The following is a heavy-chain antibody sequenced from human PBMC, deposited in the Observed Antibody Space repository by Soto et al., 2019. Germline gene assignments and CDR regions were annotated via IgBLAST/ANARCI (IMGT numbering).Heavy chain of an antibody. CDR3: AKMRFDSYPYYFHY. J-gene: IGHJ4*02. V-gene: IGHV3-23*01. Sequence: EVHLLESGGGLVQPGGSLRLSCAASGFTFSSYVISWVRQAPGKGLEWVSAISGSGGSTYYADSVKGRFTISRDNSKNTLYLQMNILRAEDTAVYCCAKMRFDSYPYYFHYWGQGTLVTVSS. D-gene: IGHD2-21*01. CDR1: GFTFSSYV. CDR2: ISGSGGST.